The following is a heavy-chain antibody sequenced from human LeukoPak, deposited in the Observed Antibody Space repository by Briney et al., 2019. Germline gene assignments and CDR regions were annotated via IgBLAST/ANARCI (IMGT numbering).Heavy chain of an antibody. J-gene: IGHJ5*02. D-gene: IGHD4-11*01. Sequence: GGSLRLSCAASGFTFSNYGMHWVRQAPGKGLEWVAFIRYDGSDKYYEDSLKGRFTISRDNSKNTVYLQMNSLRAEDTAVYYCASYSNYDNWFDPWGQGTLVTVSS. V-gene: IGHV3-30*02. CDR1: GFTFSNYG. CDR3: ASYSNYDNWFDP. CDR2: IRYDGSDK.